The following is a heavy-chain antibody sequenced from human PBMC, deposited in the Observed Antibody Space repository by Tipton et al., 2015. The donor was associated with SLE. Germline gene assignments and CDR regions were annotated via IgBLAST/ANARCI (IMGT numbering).Heavy chain of an antibody. CDR3: VRHEVSGIGYFQP. J-gene: IGHJ1*01. D-gene: IGHD5/OR15-5a*01. V-gene: IGHV4-39*07. CDR2: IHYSGST. Sequence: TLSLTCIVSGGSINRSSFYWGWIRQPPGGRLEWIASIHYSGSTHYNPSLRSRVSISVDTSKNEFSLEMSSMTAADTAVYYCVRHEVSGIGYFQPWGQGTLVTVSS. CDR1: GGSINRSSFY.